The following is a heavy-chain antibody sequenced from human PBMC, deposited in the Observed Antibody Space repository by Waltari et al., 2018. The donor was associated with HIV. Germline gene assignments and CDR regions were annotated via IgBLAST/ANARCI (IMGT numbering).Heavy chain of an antibody. J-gene: IGHJ5*02. CDR1: GGSISSGSSH. V-gene: IGHV4-61*02. D-gene: IGHD5-12*01. CDR3: ARAVVGGYDLGNNWFDP. Sequence: QVQLQESGPGLVKPSQTLSLTCTVSGGSISSGSSHWSWIRQPAGKGLEWIGRLYTSGSTDYNPSLKSRATISGDTSKNQFSLKLSSVTAADTAVYYCARAVVGGYDLGNNWFDPWGQGTLVTVSS. CDR2: LYTSGST.